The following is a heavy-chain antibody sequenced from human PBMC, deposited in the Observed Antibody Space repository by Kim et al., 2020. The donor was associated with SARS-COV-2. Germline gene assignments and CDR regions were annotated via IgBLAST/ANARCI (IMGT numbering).Heavy chain of an antibody. CDR1: GYTFTSYA. D-gene: IGHD3-9*01. CDR2: INAGNGNT. Sequence: ASVKVSCKASGYTFTSYAMHWVRQAPGQRLEWMGWINAGNGNTKYSQKFQGRVTITRDTSASTAYMELSSLRSEDTAVYYCARGDDILTGYYIRYFDYWGQGTLVTVSS. V-gene: IGHV1-3*01. CDR3: ARGDDILTGYYIRYFDY. J-gene: IGHJ4*02.